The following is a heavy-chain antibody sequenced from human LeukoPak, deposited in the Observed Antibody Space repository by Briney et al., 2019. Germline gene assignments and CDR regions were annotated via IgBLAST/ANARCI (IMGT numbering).Heavy chain of an antibody. J-gene: IGHJ5*02. V-gene: IGHV4-38-2*02. Sequence: SETLSLTCTVSGYSISSGYYWGWIRQPPGKGLEWIGSIYHSGSTYYNPSLKSRVTISVDTSKNQFSLKLSSVTATDTAVYYCARGKEGFNPWGQGTLITVSS. CDR3: ARGKEGFNP. CDR2: IYHSGST. CDR1: GYSISSGYY.